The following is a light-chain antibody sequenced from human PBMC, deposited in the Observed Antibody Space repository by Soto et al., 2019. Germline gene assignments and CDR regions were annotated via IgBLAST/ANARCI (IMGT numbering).Light chain of an antibody. V-gene: IGLV1-44*01. CDR2: SDN. CDR3: AAWDDSLNGLV. CDR1: NSNIGSNA. J-gene: IGLJ2*01. Sequence: QPVLTQPPSASGTPGQRVTISCSGSNSNIGSNAANWYQHVPGTAPKLLIHSDNQRPLGVPDRFSGSKSGTSASLAISGLQSEDAADYYCAAWDDSLNGLVFGGGTKVTVL.